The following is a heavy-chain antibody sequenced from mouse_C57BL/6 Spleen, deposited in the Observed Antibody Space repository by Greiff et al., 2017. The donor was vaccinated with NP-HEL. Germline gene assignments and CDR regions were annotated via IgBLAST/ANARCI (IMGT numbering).Heavy chain of an antibody. D-gene: IGHD1-1*01. V-gene: IGHV1-80*01. CDR3: ARGDYYGSSAY. CDR1: GYAFSSYW. CDR2: IYPGDGDT. J-gene: IGHJ3*01. Sequence: VKLVESGAELVKPGASVKISCKASGYAFSSYWMNWVKQRPGKGLEWIGQIYPGDGDTNYNGKFKGKATLTADKSSSTAYMQLSSLTSEDSAVYFCARGDYYGSSAYWGQGTLVTVSA.